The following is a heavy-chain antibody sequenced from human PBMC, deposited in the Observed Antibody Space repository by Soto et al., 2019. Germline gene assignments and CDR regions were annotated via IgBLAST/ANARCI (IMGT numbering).Heavy chain of an antibody. CDR2: IYSSGST. J-gene: IGHJ3*02. V-gene: IGHV4-4*07. Sequence: QVQLQESGPGLVKPSETLSLTCTVSGGSISGYYWSWIRQPAGKGLEWIGRIYSSGSTNDNPSLQSGVSMSVDTSRMQFSLGLNSVTAADTAGYYVSRREGVGGGHDIWGQGTMVTVSS. CDR3: SRREGVGGGHDI. CDR1: GGSISGYY. D-gene: IGHD1-26*01.